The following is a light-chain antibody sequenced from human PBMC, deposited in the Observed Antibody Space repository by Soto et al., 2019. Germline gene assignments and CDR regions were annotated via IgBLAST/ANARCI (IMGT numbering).Light chain of an antibody. CDR3: QHYNSYSEA. J-gene: IGKJ1*01. V-gene: IGKV1-5*01. Sequence: DIQMTHSPSTLSASVGDRVTITCRASQNINRRLAWYQQKPGKAPNLLIYDASSLESGVPARFSGSGSGTEFTLTISSLQPDDFATYYCQHYNSYSEAFGQGTKVDI. CDR2: DAS. CDR1: QNINRR.